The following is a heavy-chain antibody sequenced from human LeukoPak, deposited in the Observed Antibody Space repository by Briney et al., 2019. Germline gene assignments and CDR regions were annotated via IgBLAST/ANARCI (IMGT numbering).Heavy chain of an antibody. CDR2: INPNSGGT. CDR1: GYTFTGYY. V-gene: IGHV1-2*02. J-gene: IGHJ4*02. D-gene: IGHD3-10*01. CDR3: ARAITMVRGVRAEGSVVHGY. Sequence: GASVKVSCKASGYTFTGYYMHWVRQAPGQGLEWMGWINPNSGGTNYAQKFQGRVTMTRDTSISTAYMELSGLRSDDTAVYYCARAITMVRGVRAEGSVVHGYWGQGTLVTVSS.